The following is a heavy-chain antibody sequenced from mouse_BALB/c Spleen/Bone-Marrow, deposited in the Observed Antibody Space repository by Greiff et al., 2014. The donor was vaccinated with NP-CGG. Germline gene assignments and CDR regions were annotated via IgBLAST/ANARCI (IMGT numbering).Heavy chain of an antibody. J-gene: IGHJ2*01. CDR1: GYTFTSYF. V-gene: IGHV1-14*01. D-gene: IGHD2-10*02. CDR3: ARLDQRYEGY. CDR2: INPYNDGT. Sequence: EVKLMESGPELVKPGASVKMSCKASGYTFTSYFMHWVKQKPGQGPEWIGYINPYNDGTKYNEKFKGKATLTSDKSSSTAYMELSSLTSEDSAVYYCARLDQRYEGYWGQGTTLTVSS.